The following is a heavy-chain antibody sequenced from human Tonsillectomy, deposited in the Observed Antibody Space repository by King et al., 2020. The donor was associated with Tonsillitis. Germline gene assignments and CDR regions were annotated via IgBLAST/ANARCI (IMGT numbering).Heavy chain of an antibody. CDR3: AKARDYGNLGFDN. Sequence: VQLVESGGGLAQPGGSLRLSCAASGFTFSDYDMNWVRQAPGKGLEWVSTIIGSGGRTYFADSVKGRFTISRDNSNNTLFLQMNRLRADDTAVYYCAKARDYGNLGFDNWGQGTLDTVSS. D-gene: IGHD4-17*01. CDR1: GFTFSDYD. J-gene: IGHJ4*02. CDR2: IIGSGGRT. V-gene: IGHV3-23*04.